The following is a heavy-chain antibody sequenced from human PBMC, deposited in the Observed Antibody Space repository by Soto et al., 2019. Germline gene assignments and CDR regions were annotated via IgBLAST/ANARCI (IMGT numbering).Heavy chain of an antibody. V-gene: IGHV3-30*18. CDR1: GLRFNSYG. D-gene: IGHD5-12*01. CDR3: AKEPQGDGYNYPLFDY. Sequence: CLRISCAAGGLRFNSYGMPWVRPAPGKGLEWVAVISYDGSNKYYADSVKGRFTISRDNSKNTLYLQMNSLRAEDTAVYYCAKEPQGDGYNYPLFDYWGQGTLVTFYS. J-gene: IGHJ4*02. CDR2: ISYDGSNK.